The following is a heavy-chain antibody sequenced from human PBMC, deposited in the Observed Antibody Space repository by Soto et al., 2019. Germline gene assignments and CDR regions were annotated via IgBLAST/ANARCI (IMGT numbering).Heavy chain of an antibody. J-gene: IGHJ4*02. D-gene: IGHD3-22*01. CDR2: TFHSGST. V-gene: IGHV4-4*02. CDR1: GGSISSNDW. CDR3: ARTYHYDSSGYFYYFDY. Sequence: QVQLQESGPGLVKPSGTLSLTCAVSGGSISSNDWWTWVRQPPGKGLEWIAETFHSGSTNYNPSLKSRVTISVDKSKNQFSLKLGSVTAAGTAVYYCARTYHYDSSGYFYYFDYWGQGTLVTVSS.